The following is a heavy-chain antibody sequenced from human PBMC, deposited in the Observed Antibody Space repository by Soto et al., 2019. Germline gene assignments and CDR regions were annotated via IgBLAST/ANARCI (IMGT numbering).Heavy chain of an antibody. D-gene: IGHD2-2*01. CDR2: IYYSVST. CDR3: AGRDCSGTNCYYLDYYYMDV. Sequence: WTWIRQSPGKGLEWIGYIYYSVSTDYNPSLRGRLAISIDTSKNQFSLRLNSMTAADTAVYYCAGRDCSGTNCYYLDYYYMDVWGKGTTVTVSS. V-gene: IGHV4-59*08. J-gene: IGHJ6*03.